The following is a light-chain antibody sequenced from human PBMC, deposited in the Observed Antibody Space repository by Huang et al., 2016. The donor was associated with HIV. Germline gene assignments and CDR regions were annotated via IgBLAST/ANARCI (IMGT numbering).Light chain of an antibody. CDR3: QQYSNWPPWT. V-gene: IGKV3-15*01. CDR1: QRITVN. CDR2: DAS. Sequence: TQSPDTLSVSPGERAILSCRASQRITVNLAWYQQRPGHPPRLPCYDASTRATGIPARFSGWGSGTEFTLFISSVQSEDFALYYCQQYSNWPPWTFGQGTKVDI. J-gene: IGKJ1*01.